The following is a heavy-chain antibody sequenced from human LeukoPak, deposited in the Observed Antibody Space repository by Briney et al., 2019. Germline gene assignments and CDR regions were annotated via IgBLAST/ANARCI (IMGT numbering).Heavy chain of an antibody. J-gene: IGHJ4*02. D-gene: IGHD6-13*01. CDR3: AREISGILGFDY. Sequence: AGGSLRLSCAASGFTFSGSAMHWVRQASGKGLEWVGRIRSKANSYATAYAASVKGRFTISRDDSKNTAYLQMNSLRDEDTAVYYCAREISGILGFDYWGRGTLVTVSS. CDR1: GFTFSGSA. V-gene: IGHV3-73*01. CDR2: IRSKANSYAT.